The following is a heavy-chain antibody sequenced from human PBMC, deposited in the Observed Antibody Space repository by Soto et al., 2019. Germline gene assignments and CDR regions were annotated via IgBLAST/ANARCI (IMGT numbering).Heavy chain of an antibody. V-gene: IGHV4-4*07. D-gene: IGHD3-16*02. CDR1: GGSINSHW. CDR2: VYSSGTT. CDR3: ASAPRVSVSAKTRSDF. J-gene: IGHJ4*02. Sequence: PSETLSLTCSVSGGSINSHWWSWIRQPAGKGLEWIGRVYSSGTTDYNPSLNSRATLSVETSKNQFSLKLSSVTAADTAVYYCASAPRVSVSAKTRSDFWGQGSLVSVSS.